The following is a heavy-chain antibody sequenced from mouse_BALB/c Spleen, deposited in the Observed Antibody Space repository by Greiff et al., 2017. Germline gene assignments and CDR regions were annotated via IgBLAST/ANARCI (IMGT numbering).Heavy chain of an antibody. D-gene: IGHD2-12*01. Sequence: EVQGVESGGGLVKPGGSLKLSCAASGFTFSSCAMSWVRQTPEKRLEWVASISSGGSTYYPDSVKGRFTISRDNARNILYLQMSSLRSEDTAMYYCARLRRGDYAMDYWGQGTSVTVSS. CDR3: ARLRRGDYAMDY. CDR2: ISSGGST. CDR1: GFTFSSCA. V-gene: IGHV5-6-5*01. J-gene: IGHJ4*01.